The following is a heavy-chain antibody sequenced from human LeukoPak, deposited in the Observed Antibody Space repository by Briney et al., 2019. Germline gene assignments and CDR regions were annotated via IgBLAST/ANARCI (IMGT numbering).Heavy chain of an antibody. Sequence: SGTLSLTCAVSGGSISSSNWWSWVRQPPGKGLEWIGEIYHSGSTNYNPSLKSRVTISVDKSKNQFSLKLSSVTAADTAVYYCARRRGDYDSSGYVSRAFDIWGQGTMVTVSS. CDR3: ARRRGDYDSSGYVSRAFDI. D-gene: IGHD3-22*01. V-gene: IGHV4-4*02. CDR1: GGSISSSNW. J-gene: IGHJ3*02. CDR2: IYHSGST.